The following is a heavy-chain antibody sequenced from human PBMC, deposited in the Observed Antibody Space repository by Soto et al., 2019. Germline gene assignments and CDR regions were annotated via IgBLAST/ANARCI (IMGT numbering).Heavy chain of an antibody. CDR1: GGSISSGGYS. V-gene: IGHV4-30-2*01. CDR3: ARGSAAGSTGYYPDY. D-gene: IGHD3-22*01. J-gene: IGHJ4*02. Sequence: PSETLSLTCAVSGGSISSGGYSWSWIRQPPGKGLEWIGYIWQSGSTYYNPSLESRVTISADTSNNQFSLNLRFVTAADTAVYYCARGSAAGSTGYYPDYRGQGTLVTVSS. CDR2: IWQSGST.